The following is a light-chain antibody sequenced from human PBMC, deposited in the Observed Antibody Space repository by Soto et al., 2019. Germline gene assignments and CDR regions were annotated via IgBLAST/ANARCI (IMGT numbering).Light chain of an antibody. Sequence: DIQMTQSPSILSASVGDRVTITCRASQIISSRLAWYQQKPGKAPKLLIYDAYNLESGVPSRFSGSGSGTEFTLTISSLQTDDFATYYCQQYNSYSLTFGGGTKVEIK. CDR2: DAY. V-gene: IGKV1-5*01. CDR3: QQYNSYSLT. J-gene: IGKJ4*01. CDR1: QIISSR.